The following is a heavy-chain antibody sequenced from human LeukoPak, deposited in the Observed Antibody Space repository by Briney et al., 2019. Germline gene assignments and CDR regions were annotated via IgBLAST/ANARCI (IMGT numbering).Heavy chain of an antibody. V-gene: IGHV4-59*01. CDR3: ARNYGDYGYFDY. D-gene: IGHD4-17*01. CDR1: GGSISSYY. J-gene: IGHJ4*02. CDR2: IYYSGST. Sequence: PSETLPLTCTVSGGSISSYYWSWIRQPPGKGLEWIGYIYYSGSTNYNPSLKSRVTISVDTSKNQFSLKLSSVTAADTAVYYCARNYGDYGYFDYWGQGTLVTVSS.